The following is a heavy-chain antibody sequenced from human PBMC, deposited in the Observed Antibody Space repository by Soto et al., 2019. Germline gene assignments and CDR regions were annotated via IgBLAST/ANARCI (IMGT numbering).Heavy chain of an antibody. CDR1: AFAFSNYA. Sequence: VQLVESGGGVVQPGRSLRLSCAASAFAFSNYAFHWVRQAPGKGLEWLSLISYDGSNNYYADSVKGRFTISRDNSKDTLYLQMNSLRAEDTAVYYCARDAAAGYFDYWGQGTLVTVSS. CDR3: ARDAAAGYFDY. D-gene: IGHD6-13*01. CDR2: ISYDGSNN. J-gene: IGHJ4*02. V-gene: IGHV3-30*04.